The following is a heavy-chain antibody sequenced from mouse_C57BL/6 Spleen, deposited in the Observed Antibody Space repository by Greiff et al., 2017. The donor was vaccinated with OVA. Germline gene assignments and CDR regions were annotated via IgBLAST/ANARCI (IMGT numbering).Heavy chain of an antibody. Sequence: VQLKQSGPELVKPGASVKISCKASGYSFTGYYMNWVKQSPEKSLEWIGEINPSTGGTTYNQKFKAKATLTVDKSSSTAYMQLKSLTSEDSAVYYCARRTVRTSFDYWGQGTTLTVSS. V-gene: IGHV1-42*01. J-gene: IGHJ2*01. CDR2: INPSTGGT. CDR3: ARRTVRTSFDY. CDR1: GYSFTGYY.